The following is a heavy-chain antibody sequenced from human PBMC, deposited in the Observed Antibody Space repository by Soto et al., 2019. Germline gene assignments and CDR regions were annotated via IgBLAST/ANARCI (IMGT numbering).Heavy chain of an antibody. CDR1: GFTFSSYA. Sequence: GGSLRLSCAASGFTFSSYAMSWVRQAPGKGLEWVSAISGSGGSTYYADSVKGRFTISRDNSKNTLYLQMNSLRAEDTAVYFCAKAKYQLLSSPFDYWGQGTLVTVSS. CDR2: ISGSGGST. V-gene: IGHV3-23*01. J-gene: IGHJ4*02. CDR3: AKAKYQLLSSPFDY. D-gene: IGHD2-2*01.